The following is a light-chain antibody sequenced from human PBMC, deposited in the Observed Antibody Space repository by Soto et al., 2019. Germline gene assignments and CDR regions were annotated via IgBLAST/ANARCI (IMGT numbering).Light chain of an antibody. CDR3: QQYYSVPLT. J-gene: IGKJ4*01. CDR2: WAS. CDR1: QSVLYSSNNKNY. V-gene: IGKV4-1*01. Sequence: DIVMTQSPDSLAVSLGERATIDCKSSQSVLYSSNNKNYLAWYQKKPGQPPKLLIFWASTRESGVPDRFSGSGSGTDFTLNITSLQAEDVAVYYCQQYYSVPLTFGGGTKVEIK.